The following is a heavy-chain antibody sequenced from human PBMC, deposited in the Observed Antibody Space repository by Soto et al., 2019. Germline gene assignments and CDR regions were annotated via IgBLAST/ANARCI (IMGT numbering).Heavy chain of an antibody. Sequence: LRLSCAASGFTFDDYTMQWVRQAPGKGLEWVSLISWDGGITYYADSVKGRFTISRDNSKNSLYLQMNSLTTEDTALYYCAKAGAYNYGSYFDYWGQGTLVTVSS. CDR1: GFTFDDYT. D-gene: IGHD5-18*01. J-gene: IGHJ4*02. CDR3: AKAGAYNYGSYFDY. CDR2: ISWDGGIT. V-gene: IGHV3-43*01.